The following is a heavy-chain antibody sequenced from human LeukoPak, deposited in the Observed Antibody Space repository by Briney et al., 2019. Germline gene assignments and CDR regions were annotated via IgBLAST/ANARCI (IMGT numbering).Heavy chain of an antibody. CDR2: IYSGGST. Sequence: GGSLRLSCAASGFTVSSNYMSWVRQAPGKGLEWVSVIYSGGSTYYADSVKGRFTISRDNSKNTLYLQMNSLRAEDTAVYYCARDRGSSSWYSGWFDPWGQGTLVTVSS. CDR3: ARDRGSSSWYSGWFDP. V-gene: IGHV3-66*02. J-gene: IGHJ5*02. D-gene: IGHD6-13*01. CDR1: GFTVSSNY.